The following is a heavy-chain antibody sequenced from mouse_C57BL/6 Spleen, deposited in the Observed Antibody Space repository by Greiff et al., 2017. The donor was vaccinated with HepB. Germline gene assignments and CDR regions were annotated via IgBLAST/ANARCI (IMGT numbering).Heavy chain of an antibody. Sequence: EVKLMESGGGLVKPGGSLKLSCAASGFTFSSYAMSWVRQTPEKRLEWVATISGGGSYTYYPDNVKGRFTISRDNAKINLYLQMSHLTSEDTAMYYCAREADSDARYAMDYWGQGTSVTVSS. J-gene: IGHJ4*01. CDR3: AREADSDARYAMDY. V-gene: IGHV5-4*01. CDR1: GFTFSSYA. CDR2: ISGGGSYT.